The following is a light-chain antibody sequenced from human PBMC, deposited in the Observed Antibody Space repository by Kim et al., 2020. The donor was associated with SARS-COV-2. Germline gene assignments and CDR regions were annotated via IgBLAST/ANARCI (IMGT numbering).Light chain of an antibody. CDR2: QDS. Sequence: SYELTQPPSVSVSLGQTASITCSGDKLGDKYACWYQQKPGQSPVLVIYQDSKRPSGIPERFSGSNSGNTATLTISGTQAMDEADYYCQAWDSSTAFYVFG. J-gene: IGLJ1*01. CDR1: KLGDKY. CDR3: QAWDSSTAFYV. V-gene: IGLV3-1*01.